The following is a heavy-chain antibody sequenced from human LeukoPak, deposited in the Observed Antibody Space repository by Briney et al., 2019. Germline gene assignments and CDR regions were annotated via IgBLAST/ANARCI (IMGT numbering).Heavy chain of an antibody. CDR3: ARDPFGPVDY. CDR2: IRYDGSNK. J-gene: IGHJ4*02. D-gene: IGHD3-10*01. V-gene: IGHV3-30*02. Sequence: GGSLRLSCAASGFTFSSYGMHLVRQAPGKGLEWVAFIRYDGSNKYYADSVKGRFTISRDNSKNTLYLQMNSLRAEDTAVYYCARDPFGPVDYWGQGTLVTVSS. CDR1: GFTFSSYG.